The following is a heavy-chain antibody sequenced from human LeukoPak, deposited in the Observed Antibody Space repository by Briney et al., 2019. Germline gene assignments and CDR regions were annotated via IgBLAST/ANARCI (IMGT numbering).Heavy chain of an antibody. CDR2: IPIFGRP. Sequence: GSSVKVSCKASGGTSKNYAITWVRQAPGQGLEWLGGIPIFGRPNYAQKLHGRVTFIADASTATAYMELANLRSEDTAMYYCARRSGCSTPECYISGRDYFDYWGLGTLVAVAT. V-gene: IGHV1-69*01. CDR3: ARRSGCSTPECYISGRDYFDY. CDR1: GGTSKNYA. D-gene: IGHD2-15*01. J-gene: IGHJ4*02.